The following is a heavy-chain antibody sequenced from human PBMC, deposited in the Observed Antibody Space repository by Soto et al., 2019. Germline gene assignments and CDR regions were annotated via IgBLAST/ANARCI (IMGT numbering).Heavy chain of an antibody. CDR1: AYSFTKYD. CDR2: INTDKGNT. D-gene: IGHD3-10*01. Sequence: GASVKVSCKASAYSFTKYDIHWVRQAPGQSLEWMGWINTDKGNTKYSQKFQGRATITSDTSASTAYMELSSLRSEDTAVYYCATLYGSGSYSVDLDTWGQGTMVTVSS. J-gene: IGHJ3*02. V-gene: IGHV1-3*04. CDR3: ATLYGSGSYSVDLDT.